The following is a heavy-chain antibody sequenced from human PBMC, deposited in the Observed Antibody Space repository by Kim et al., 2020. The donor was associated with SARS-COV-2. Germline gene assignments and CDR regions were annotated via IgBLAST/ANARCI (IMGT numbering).Heavy chain of an antibody. CDR2: ISSSGSTI. V-gene: IGHV3-48*03. Sequence: GGSLRLSCAASGFTFSSYEMNWVRQAPGKGLEWVSYISSSGSTIYYADSVKGRFTISRDNAKDSLYLKMNSLRAGDTAVYYCAREDTGYSSGWYTNWFDPWGQGTLVTVSS. CDR1: GFTFSSYE. CDR3: AREDTGYSSGWYTNWFDP. D-gene: IGHD6-19*01. J-gene: IGHJ5*02.